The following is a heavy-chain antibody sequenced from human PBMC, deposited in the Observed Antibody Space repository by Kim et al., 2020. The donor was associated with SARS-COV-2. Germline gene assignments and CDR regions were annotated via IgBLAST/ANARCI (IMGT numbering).Heavy chain of an antibody. D-gene: IGHD3-16*01. CDR1: GGFIGSYS. J-gene: IGHJ3*02. Sequence: SETLSLTCSVSGGFIGSYSWGWIRQSPGKGLEWLGYVSNGGGTNYNPALQSRVAMSVDTSKNRFYLRLKSVTAVDTATYFCARGYDFKWGIYWRAFDIWG. CDR2: VSNGGGT. V-gene: IGHV4-59*01. CDR3: ARGYDFKWGIYWRAFDI.